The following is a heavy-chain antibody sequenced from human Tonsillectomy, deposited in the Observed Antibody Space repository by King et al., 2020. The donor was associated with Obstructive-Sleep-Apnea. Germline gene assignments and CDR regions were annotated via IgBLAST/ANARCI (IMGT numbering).Heavy chain of an antibody. J-gene: IGHJ4*02. V-gene: IGHV3-30*04. Sequence: VQLVESGGGVVQPGRSLRLSCAASGFTFSSYAMHWVRQAPGKGLEWVAVISYDGSNKYYADSVKGRFTISRDNSKNTLYLQMNSLRAEETAGYYCSRDGEQLVEGGYFDYWGQGTLVTVSS. D-gene: IGHD6-6*01. CDR1: GFTFSSYA. CDR2: ISYDGSNK. CDR3: SRDGEQLVEGGYFDY.